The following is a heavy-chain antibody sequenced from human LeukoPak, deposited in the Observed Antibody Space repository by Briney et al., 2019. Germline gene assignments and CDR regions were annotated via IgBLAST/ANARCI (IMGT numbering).Heavy chain of an antibody. J-gene: IGHJ4*02. CDR3: ARVVVVPAAQFDY. CDR2: INPNSGGT. D-gene: IGHD2-2*01. CDR1: GYTFTGYY. V-gene: IGHV1-2*02. Sequence: ALVKVSCKASGYTFTGYYMHWVRQAPGQGLEWMGWINPNSGGTNYAQKFQGRVTMTRDTSISTAYMELSRLRSDDTAVYYCARVVVVPAAQFDYWGQGTLVTVSS.